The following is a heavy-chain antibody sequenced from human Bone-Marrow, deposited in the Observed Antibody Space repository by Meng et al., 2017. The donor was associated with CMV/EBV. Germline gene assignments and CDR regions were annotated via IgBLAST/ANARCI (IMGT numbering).Heavy chain of an antibody. Sequence: SLKISCAASGFTFDDYAMHWVRQAPGKGLEWVSGISWNSGSIGYADSVKGRFTISRDNAKNSLYLQMNSLRAEDTAVYYCARDLHIVVVPAAPRSDHDYWGQGTLVTVSS. J-gene: IGHJ4*02. CDR1: GFTFDDYA. V-gene: IGHV3-9*01. CDR3: ARDLHIVVVPAAPRSDHDY. D-gene: IGHD2-2*01. CDR2: ISWNSGSI.